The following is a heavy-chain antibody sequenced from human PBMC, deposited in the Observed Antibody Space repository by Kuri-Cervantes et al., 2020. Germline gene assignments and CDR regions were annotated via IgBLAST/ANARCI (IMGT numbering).Heavy chain of an antibody. V-gene: IGHV1-8*01. CDR3: ARDRNHLTKTGTTIHDY. J-gene: IGHJ4*02. Sequence: ASVKVSCKASGYTFTSYDINWVRQATGQGLEWMGWMNPNSGNTGYAQKFQGRVTMTEDTSTDTAYMELSSLRSEDTAVYYCARDRNHLTKTGTTIHDYWGQGTLVTVSS. CDR2: MNPNSGNT. D-gene: IGHD1-7*01. CDR1: GYTFTSYD.